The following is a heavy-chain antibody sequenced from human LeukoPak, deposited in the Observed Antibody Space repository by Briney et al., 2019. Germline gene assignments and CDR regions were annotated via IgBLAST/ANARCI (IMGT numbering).Heavy chain of an antibody. D-gene: IGHD2-8*01. J-gene: IGHJ6*03. V-gene: IGHV1-69*02. CDR1: GGTFSSYT. CDR2: IIPILGIA. Sequence: SVKVSCKASGGTFSSYTISWVRQAPGQGLEWMGRIIPILGIANYAQKFQGRVTITADKSTSTAYMELSGLRSEDTAVYYCARTGYCTNGVCYAHYYYYYMDVWGKGTTVTVSS. CDR3: ARTGYCTNGVCYAHYYYYYMDV.